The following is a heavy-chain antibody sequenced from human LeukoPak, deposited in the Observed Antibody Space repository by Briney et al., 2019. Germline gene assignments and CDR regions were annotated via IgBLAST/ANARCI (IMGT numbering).Heavy chain of an antibody. CDR2: ISSSGSTI. CDR1: GFTFSSYE. Sequence: QPGGSLRLSCAASGFTFSSYEMNWVRQAPGKGLEWVSYISSSGSTIYYTDSVKGRFTISRDNAKNSLYLQINSLRAEDTAVYYCARDRFNVAAGGGWFDPWGQGTLVTVSS. J-gene: IGHJ5*02. V-gene: IGHV3-48*03. D-gene: IGHD6-13*01. CDR3: ARDRFNVAAGGGWFDP.